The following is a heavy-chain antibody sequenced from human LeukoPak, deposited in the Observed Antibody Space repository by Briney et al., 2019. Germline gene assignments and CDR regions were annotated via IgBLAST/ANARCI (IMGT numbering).Heavy chain of an antibody. V-gene: IGHV7-4-1*02. Sequence: ASVKVSCKASGYTFTSYAMNWVRQAPGQGLEWMGWINTNTGNPTYAQGFTGRFVFSLDTSVNTAYLQISSLKAEDTAVYYCARDRSGWNHSPNFYTYYYMDVWGKGTTVTISS. D-gene: IGHD6-19*01. CDR1: GYTFTSYA. J-gene: IGHJ6*03. CDR3: ARDRSGWNHSPNFYTYYYMDV. CDR2: INTNTGNP.